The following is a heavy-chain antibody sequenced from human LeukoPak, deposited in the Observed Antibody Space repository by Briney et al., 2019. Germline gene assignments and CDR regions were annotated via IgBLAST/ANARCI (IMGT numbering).Heavy chain of an antibody. CDR1: GFTFSSYG. CDR2: ISYDGSNK. Sequence: GRSLRLSCAASGFTFSSYGMHWVRQAPGKGLEWVAVISYDGSNKYYADSVKGRFTISRDNSKNTLCLQMNSLRAEDTAVYYCAKDRSPGYSGYVGYRGQGTLVTVSS. V-gene: IGHV3-30*18. CDR3: AKDRSPGYSGYVGY. J-gene: IGHJ4*02. D-gene: IGHD5-12*01.